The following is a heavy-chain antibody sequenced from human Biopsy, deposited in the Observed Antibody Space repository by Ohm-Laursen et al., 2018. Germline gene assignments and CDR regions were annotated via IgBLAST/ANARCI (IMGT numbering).Heavy chain of an antibody. J-gene: IGHJ2*01. CDR3: ARGRRHCSGTCSRWYFDL. CDR2: INPTSGDT. D-gene: IGHD2-2*01. CDR1: GYTFTAFS. Sequence: ASVKVSCKSSGYTFTAFSVHWLRQAPGQGLEWMGWINPTSGDTDYPQNFQGRVSMTRDTSISTAYMDLSRLRSDDTAVYYCARGRRHCSGTCSRWYFDLWGRGTLVTVSS. V-gene: IGHV1-2*02.